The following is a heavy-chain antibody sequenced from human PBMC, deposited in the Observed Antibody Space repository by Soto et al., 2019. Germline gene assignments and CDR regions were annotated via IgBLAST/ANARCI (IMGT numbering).Heavy chain of an antibody. CDR3: AREGGESSDGLYYFDS. V-gene: IGHV4-30-4*01. Sequence: QVQLQESGPGLVKPSQTLSLTCTVSGGSTSSDNYWSWIRQPPGKGLEWIGHIYYSGNTDYNPSLNSRLAISIDTSKNHFSLKLSSVAAADTAVYFCAREGGESSDGLYYFDSWGQGSLVTVSS. CDR2: IYYSGNT. D-gene: IGHD3-16*01. CDR1: GGSTSSDNY. J-gene: IGHJ4*02.